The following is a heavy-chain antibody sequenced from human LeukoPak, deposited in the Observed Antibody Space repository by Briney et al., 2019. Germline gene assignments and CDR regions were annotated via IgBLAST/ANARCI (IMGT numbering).Heavy chain of an antibody. CDR2: INPNSGGT. CDR1: GYTFTGYY. J-gene: IGHJ4*02. CDR3: ARGVYNWKYFFDY. D-gene: IGHD1-20*01. Sequence: ASVKVSCKASGYTFTGYYMHWVRQAPGQGLEWMGWINPNSGGTNYAQKFQGRVTMTRDTSISTAYMELSRLRSGDTAVYYCARGVYNWKYFFDYWGQGTLVTVSS. V-gene: IGHV1-2*02.